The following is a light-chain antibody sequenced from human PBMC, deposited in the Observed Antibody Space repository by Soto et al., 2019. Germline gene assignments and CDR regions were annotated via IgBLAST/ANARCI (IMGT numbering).Light chain of an antibody. V-gene: IGKV3-20*01. Sequence: IVLTQSPCSLSPSTGDRATLSCRASQSVSNTYLAWYQQKPGQAPKLLIYGASNRATGIPARFSGSGSGTDFTLTISSLEPEDFAAYYCQQYGSSSWTFGQGTKVDIK. CDR1: QSVSNTY. CDR2: GAS. CDR3: QQYGSSSWT. J-gene: IGKJ1*01.